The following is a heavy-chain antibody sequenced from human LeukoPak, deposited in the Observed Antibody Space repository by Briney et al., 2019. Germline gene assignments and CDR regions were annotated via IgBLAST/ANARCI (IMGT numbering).Heavy chain of an antibody. CDR2: IIPIFGTA. CDR1: GGTFSSYA. Sequence: PVKVSCKASGGTFSSYAISWVRQAPGQGLEWMGGIIPIFGTANYAQKFQGRVTITTDESTSTAYMELSSLRSEDTAVYYCARTGYCSSTSCYDYYYYYMDVWGKGTTVTVSS. V-gene: IGHV1-69*05. D-gene: IGHD2-2*01. J-gene: IGHJ6*03. CDR3: ARTGYCSSTSCYDYYYYYMDV.